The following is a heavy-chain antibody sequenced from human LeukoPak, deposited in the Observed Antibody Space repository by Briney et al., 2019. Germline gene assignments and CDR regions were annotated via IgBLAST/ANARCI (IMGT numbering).Heavy chain of an antibody. D-gene: IGHD6-19*01. CDR3: AKYTDSSGWFDP. CDR2: ISGSGGST. Sequence: PGGSLRLSCAAFGFTFSSYAMSWVRQAPGKGLEWVSAISGSGGSTYYADSVKGRFTISRDNSKNTLYLQMNSLRAEDTAVYYCAKYTDSSGWFDPWGQGTLVTVSS. J-gene: IGHJ5*02. CDR1: GFTFSSYA. V-gene: IGHV3-23*01.